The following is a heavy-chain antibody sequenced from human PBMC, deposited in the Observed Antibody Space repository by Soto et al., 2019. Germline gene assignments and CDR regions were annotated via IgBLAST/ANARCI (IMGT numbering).Heavy chain of an antibody. CDR2: IIPIFGTA. V-gene: IGHV1-69*01. CDR3: ARWVPLRGVYYFDY. J-gene: IGHJ4*02. D-gene: IGHD1-26*01. CDR1: GGTFSSYA. Sequence: QVQLVQSGAEVKKPGSSVKLSCKASGGTFSSYAISWVRQAPGQGLEWMGGIIPIFGTANYAQKFQGRVTITADESTSTAYMELSSLRSEDTAVYYCARWVPLRGVYYFDYWGQGTLVTVSS.